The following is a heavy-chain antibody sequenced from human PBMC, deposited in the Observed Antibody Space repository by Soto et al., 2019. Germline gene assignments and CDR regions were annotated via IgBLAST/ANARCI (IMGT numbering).Heavy chain of an antibody. J-gene: IGHJ4*02. V-gene: IGHV3-33*01. CDR1: GFTFSSYG. CDR3: ARDSLPSGIVGAWEGYFDC. Sequence: QVQLVESGGGVVQPGRSLRLSCAASGFTFSSYGMHWVRQAPGKGLEWVAVIWYDGSNKYYADSVKGRFTISRDNSKNTLYLQRNSLRDADTAVYYCARDSLPSGIVGAWEGYFDCWGQGPLVTVSS. D-gene: IGHD1-26*01. CDR2: IWYDGSNK.